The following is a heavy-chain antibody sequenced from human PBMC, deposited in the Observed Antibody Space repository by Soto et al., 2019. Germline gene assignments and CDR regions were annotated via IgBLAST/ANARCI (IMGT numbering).Heavy chain of an antibody. V-gene: IGHV4-61*01. CDR3: ARGNTAMVTVNWFDP. CDR1: GGSVSSGSYY. Sequence: SETLSLTFTVSGGSVSSGSYYWSWIRQPPGKGLEWIGYIYYSGSTNYNPSLKSRVTISVDTSKNQFSLKLSSVTAADTAVYYCARGNTAMVTVNWFDPWGQGTLVTVSS. D-gene: IGHD5-18*01. J-gene: IGHJ5*02. CDR2: IYYSGST.